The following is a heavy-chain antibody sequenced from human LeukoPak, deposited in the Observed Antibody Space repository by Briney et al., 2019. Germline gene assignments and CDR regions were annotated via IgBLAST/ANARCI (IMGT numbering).Heavy chain of an antibody. D-gene: IGHD2-15*01. CDR3: ARNRIVHDY. J-gene: IGHJ4*02. V-gene: IGHV4-34*01. CDR1: GGSFSGYY. Sequence: PSETLSLTCAVYGGSFSGYYWSWIRQPPGKGLEWIGEINHSGSTNYNPSLKSRVTISVDTSKNQFSLKLSSVTAVDTAVYYCARNRIVHDYWGQGTLVTVSS. CDR2: INHSGST.